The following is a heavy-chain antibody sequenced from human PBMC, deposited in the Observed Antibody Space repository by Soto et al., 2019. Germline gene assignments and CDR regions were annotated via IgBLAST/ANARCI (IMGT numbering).Heavy chain of an antibody. D-gene: IGHD6-13*01. CDR1: GFSFKDYY. CDR3: ARDLRAAAALYYFDY. Sequence: PGGSLRLSCAASGFSFKDYYMTWMRQTPEKGLEWISTITSSGSTIYYADSVKGRFTISRDNAKNSLYLQMNSLRAEDTAVYYCARDLRAAAALYYFDYWGQGTLVTVSS. V-gene: IGHV3-11*01. CDR2: ITSSGSTI. J-gene: IGHJ4*02.